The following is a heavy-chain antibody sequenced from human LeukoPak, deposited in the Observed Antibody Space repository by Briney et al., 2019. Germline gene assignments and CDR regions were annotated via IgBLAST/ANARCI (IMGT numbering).Heavy chain of an antibody. J-gene: IGHJ2*01. Sequence: GESLKISCKGSGYSFTSYWIGWVRQMPGKGLEWMGIIYPGDSDTRYSPSFQGQVTISAGKSISTAYLQWSSLKASDTAMYYCARRGSRDGYNYDWYFDLWGRGTLVTVSS. CDR1: GYSFTSYW. CDR2: IYPGDSDT. CDR3: ARRGSRDGYNYDWYFDL. V-gene: IGHV5-51*01. D-gene: IGHD5-24*01.